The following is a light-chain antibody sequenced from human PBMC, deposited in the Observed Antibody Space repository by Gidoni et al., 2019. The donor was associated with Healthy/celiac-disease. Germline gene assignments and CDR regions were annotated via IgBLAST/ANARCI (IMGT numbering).Light chain of an antibody. J-gene: IGLJ2*01. Sequence: SSELTQDPVVSVALGQTVRITCQGDSLRSFYASWYQQKPGQAPVLVIYGENNRPSGIPDRFSGSSSGNTASLTITGAQADDEADYYCNSRDSSGNHVVFGGGTKLTVL. CDR2: GEN. CDR1: SLRSFY. V-gene: IGLV3-19*01. CDR3: NSRDSSGNHVV.